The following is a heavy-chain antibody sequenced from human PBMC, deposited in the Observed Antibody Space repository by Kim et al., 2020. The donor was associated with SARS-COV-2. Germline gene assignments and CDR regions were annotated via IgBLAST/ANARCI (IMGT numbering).Heavy chain of an antibody. Sequence: SQTLSLTCAISGDSVSSNSAAWNWIRQSPSRGLEWLGRTYYRSKWYNDYAVSVKSRITINPDTSKNQFSLQLNSVTPEDTAVYYCAREPLPTHIVVVIASADDAFDIWGQGTMVTVSS. J-gene: IGHJ3*02. CDR3: AREPLPTHIVVVIASADDAFDI. D-gene: IGHD2-21*01. V-gene: IGHV6-1*01. CDR2: TYYRSKWYN. CDR1: GDSVSSNSAA.